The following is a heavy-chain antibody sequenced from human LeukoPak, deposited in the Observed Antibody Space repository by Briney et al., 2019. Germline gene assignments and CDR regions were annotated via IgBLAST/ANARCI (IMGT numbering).Heavy chain of an antibody. Sequence: SETLSLTCTVSGGSISSSSYYWSWIRQPPGKGLEWIGYIYFSGSTYYNPSLKSRVTISVDTSKNQFSLKLSSVTAADTAVYYCARGPNYVWGSYQYFDYWGQGTLVTVSS. CDR1: GGSISSSSYY. V-gene: IGHV4-30-4*01. D-gene: IGHD3-16*02. CDR3: ARGPNYVWGSYQYFDY. J-gene: IGHJ4*02. CDR2: IYFSGST.